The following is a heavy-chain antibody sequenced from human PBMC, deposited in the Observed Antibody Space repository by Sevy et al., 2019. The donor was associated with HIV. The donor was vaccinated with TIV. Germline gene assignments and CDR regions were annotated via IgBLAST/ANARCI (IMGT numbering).Heavy chain of an antibody. V-gene: IGHV1-18*01. CDR2: ISPYDGDT. D-gene: IGHD1-26*01. CDR3: TRDTWELLTGIAYCYSGMDV. Sequence: ASVKVSCQSSGYNFNIYTIHWVRQARGQGLEWVGRISPYDGDTDYAHNFHGRVSLTMDTSTSTAYLGLTSLRSDDTAVYFCTRDTWELLTGIAYCYSGMDVWGQGTTVTVSS. CDR1: GYNFNIYT. J-gene: IGHJ6*02.